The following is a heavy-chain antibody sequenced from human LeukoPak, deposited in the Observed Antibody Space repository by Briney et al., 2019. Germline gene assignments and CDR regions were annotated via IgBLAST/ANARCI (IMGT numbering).Heavy chain of an antibody. Sequence: SETLSLTCAAYGGSFSGYYWSWIRQPPGKGLEWIGEINHSGSTNYNPSLKSRVTISVDTSKNQFSLKLSSVTAADTAVYYCARLPSWGGWSFDYWGQGTLVTVSS. CDR1: GGSFSGYY. V-gene: IGHV4-34*01. D-gene: IGHD6-19*01. CDR2: INHSGST. J-gene: IGHJ4*02. CDR3: ARLPSWGGWSFDY.